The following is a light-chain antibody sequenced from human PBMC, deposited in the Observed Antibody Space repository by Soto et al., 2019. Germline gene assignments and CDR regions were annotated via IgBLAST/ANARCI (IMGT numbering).Light chain of an antibody. J-gene: IGLJ1*01. CDR3: GTWDSSLSAEV. CDR1: SSNIGNNY. V-gene: IGLV1-51*01. CDR2: DNN. Sequence: QSALAQPPSVSAAPGQKVTIPCSGSSSNIGNNYVSWYQQLPGTAPKLLIYDNNKRPSGIPDRFSGSKSGTSATLGITGLQTGDEADYYCGTWDSSLSAEVFGTGTKVTVL.